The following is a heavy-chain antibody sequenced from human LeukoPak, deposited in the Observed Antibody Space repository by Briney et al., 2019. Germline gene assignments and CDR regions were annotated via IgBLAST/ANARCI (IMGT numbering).Heavy chain of an antibody. CDR1: GYIFTSYW. D-gene: IGHD3-16*01. Sequence: GGSLQISCKGSGYIFTSYWIAWGRPLPGKGVEGRGSIYPGESDTRDSPSWQGQITISADKSLSPASLQWSSLQTSDTAMYYCARVLTGGSRFSDYWGQGTLVTVSS. CDR2: IYPGESDT. J-gene: IGHJ4*02. CDR3: ARVLTGGSRFSDY. V-gene: IGHV5-51*01.